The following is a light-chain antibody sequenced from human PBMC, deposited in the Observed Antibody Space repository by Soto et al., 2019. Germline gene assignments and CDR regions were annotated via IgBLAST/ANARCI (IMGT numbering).Light chain of an antibody. Sequence: QSVLTQPASVSASPGQSITIPCTGTSSDVGSYNLVSWFQQHPGKVPKLLIYEGTKRPSGLSDRFSGSKSGTTASLTISGLQDEEEAPSSCYSYAGENLYVFGTGTKVTV. CDR1: SSDVGSYNL. V-gene: IGLV2-23*01. J-gene: IGLJ1*01. CDR2: EGT. CDR3: YSYAGENLYV.